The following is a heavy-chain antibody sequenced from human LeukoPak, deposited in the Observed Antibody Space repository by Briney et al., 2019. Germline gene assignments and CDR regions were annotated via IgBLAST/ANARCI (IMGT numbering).Heavy chain of an antibody. CDR3: ARGQVGKDIVVESYYYYGMDV. V-gene: IGHV4-30-4*01. CDR2: IYYSGST. J-gene: IGHJ6*02. CDR1: GGSISSGDYY. Sequence: SETLSLTCTVSGGSISSGDYYWSWIRQPPGKGLEWIGYIYYSGSTNYNPSLKSRVTISVDTSKNQFSLKLSSVTAADTAVYYCARGQVGKDIVVESYYYYGMDVWGQGTTVTVSS. D-gene: IGHD2-2*01.